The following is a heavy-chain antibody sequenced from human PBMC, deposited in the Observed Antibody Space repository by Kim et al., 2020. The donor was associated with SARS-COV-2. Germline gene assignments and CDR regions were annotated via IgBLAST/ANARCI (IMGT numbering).Heavy chain of an antibody. V-gene: IGHV1-46*01. D-gene: IGHD2-21*01. Sequence: ASVKVSCKASGYTFSSHYMHWLRQAPGQGLEWMAIINPTGDFTNYAQKFQGRLTVTRDTPTSTLHMELTSLISEDTAIYFCKRERPKTIACWGQGTPVTV. CDR3: KRERPKTIAC. CDR1: GYTFSSHY. J-gene: IGHJ4*02. CDR2: INPTGDFT.